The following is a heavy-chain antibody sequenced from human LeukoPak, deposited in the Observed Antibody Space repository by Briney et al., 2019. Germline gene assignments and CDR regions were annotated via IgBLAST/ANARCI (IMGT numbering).Heavy chain of an antibody. CDR2: ISSSSSYI. Sequence: GGSLRLSCAASGFPFSSYSMNRVRQAPGKGLEWVSSISSSSSYIYYVDSVKGRFTVSRDNAKNSLYLQMNSLRAEDTAVYYCARDLCSGGGCYSGADAFDIWGQGTMITVSS. D-gene: IGHD2-15*01. CDR3: ARDLCSGGGCYSGADAFDI. J-gene: IGHJ3*02. CDR1: GFPFSSYS. V-gene: IGHV3-21*01.